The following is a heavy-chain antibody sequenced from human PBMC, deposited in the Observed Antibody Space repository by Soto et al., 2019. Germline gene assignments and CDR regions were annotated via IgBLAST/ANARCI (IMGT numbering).Heavy chain of an antibody. CDR1: GDSINTYY. CDR2: IYRSGTT. D-gene: IGHD5-12*01. J-gene: IGHJ4*02. CDR3: ATVQVATMYFDY. V-gene: IGHV4-59*01. Sequence: SETLSLTCTVSGDSINTYYWSWIRQPPGKGLEWIGHIYRSGTTRYNPSVESRVTISVDTSKNQFSLELSSVTAADTAVYYCATVQVATMYFDYWGQGILVTVSS.